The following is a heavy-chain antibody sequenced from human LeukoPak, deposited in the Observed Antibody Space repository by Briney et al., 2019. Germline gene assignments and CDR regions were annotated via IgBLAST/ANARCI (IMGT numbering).Heavy chain of an antibody. CDR2: INSDGSTT. J-gene: IGHJ4*02. CDR1: GFIFSNYW. V-gene: IGHV3-74*01. CDR3: AQGGIATTGLTY. D-gene: IGHD6-13*01. Sequence: GGSLRLSCAVSGFIFSNYWMHWVRQVPGKGLVWVSRINSDGSTTYYADSVKGRFTISRDNSKNTLNLQMNSLRDEDTAVYFCAQGGIATTGLTYWGQGTLVTVSS.